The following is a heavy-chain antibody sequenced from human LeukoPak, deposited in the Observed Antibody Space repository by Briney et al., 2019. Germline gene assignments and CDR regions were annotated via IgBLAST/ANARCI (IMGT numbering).Heavy chain of an antibody. CDR3: ARGSFVKGDYDILTGPDY. CDR2: ISAYNGNT. J-gene: IGHJ4*02. Sequence: ASVKVSCKASGYTFTSYGISWVRQAPGQGLEWMGWISAYNGNTNYAQKLQGRVTMTTDTSTSTAYMELRSLRSDDTAVYYCARGSFVKGDYDILTGPDYWGQGTLVTVSS. V-gene: IGHV1-18*04. D-gene: IGHD3-9*01. CDR1: GYTFTSYG.